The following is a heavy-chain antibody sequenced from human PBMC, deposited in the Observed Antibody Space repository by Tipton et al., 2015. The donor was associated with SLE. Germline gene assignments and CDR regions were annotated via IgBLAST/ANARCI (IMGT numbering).Heavy chain of an antibody. D-gene: IGHD1-26*01. CDR2: IHTGGNT. CDR1: GGSISSGSYY. J-gene: IGHJ5*02. Sequence: TLSLTCTVSGGSISSGSYYWSWIRQPAGKGLEWIGRIHTGGNTNYNPSLKSRVTISVDTSKNQFSLELRSVTAADTAVYYCARHIDCINHGCYSPWFDPWGQGTLVTVSS. V-gene: IGHV4-61*02. CDR3: ARHIDCINHGCYSPWFDP.